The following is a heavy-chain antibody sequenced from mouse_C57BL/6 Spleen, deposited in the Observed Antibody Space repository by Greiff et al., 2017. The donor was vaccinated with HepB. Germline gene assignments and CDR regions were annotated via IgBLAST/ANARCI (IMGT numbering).Heavy chain of an antibody. Sequence: EVQRVESGPGLVKPSQSLSLTCSVTGYSITSGYYWNWIRQFPGNKLEWMGYISYDGSNNYNPSLKNRISITLDTSKNQFFLKLNSVTTEDTATYYCARGLRYYFDYWGQGTTLTVSS. D-gene: IGHD1-1*01. CDR1: GYSITSGYY. CDR2: ISYDGSN. J-gene: IGHJ2*01. CDR3: ARGLRYYFDY. V-gene: IGHV3-6*01.